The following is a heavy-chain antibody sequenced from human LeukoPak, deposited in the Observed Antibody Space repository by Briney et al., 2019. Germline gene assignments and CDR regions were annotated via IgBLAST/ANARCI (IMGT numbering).Heavy chain of an antibody. CDR1: GFTFSSYG. D-gene: IGHD1-26*01. CDR2: IWYDGSNK. CDR3: ALPGSGSYFPFDY. Sequence: GGSLRLSCAASGFTFSSYGMHWVRQAPGKGLGWVAVIWYDGSNKYYADSVKGRFTISRDNSKNKLYMQMNSLRAEDTAVYYCALPGSGSYFPFDYWGEGTLVTVSS. V-gene: IGHV3-33*01. J-gene: IGHJ4*02.